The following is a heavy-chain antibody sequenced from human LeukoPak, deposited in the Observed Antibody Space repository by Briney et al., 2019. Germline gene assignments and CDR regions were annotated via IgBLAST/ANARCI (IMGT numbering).Heavy chain of an antibody. V-gene: IGHV3-7*01. Sequence: GGSLRLSCAASGFAFSSYWMTWVRQAPGKGLEWVANIKKDGSEKYYVDSVKGRFTISRDNSKNTLYLQMNSLRAEDTAVYYCAKERDTAVVTIDYWGQGTLVTVSS. CDR3: AKERDTAVVTIDY. CDR2: IKKDGSEK. CDR1: GFAFSSYW. J-gene: IGHJ4*02. D-gene: IGHD5-18*01.